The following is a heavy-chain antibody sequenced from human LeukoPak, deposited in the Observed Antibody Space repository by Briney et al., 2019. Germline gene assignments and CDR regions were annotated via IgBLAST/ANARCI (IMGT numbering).Heavy chain of an antibody. CDR2: IYPSGST. J-gene: IGHJ4*02. CDR3: SRFFWKRGGYFDY. Sequence: SQTLSLTCTVSGGSVFSDTSYWTWIRQPAGKGLEWIVRIYPSGSTNSNPSVKSRLSMSIDTSKNQFSLNLTSVTAAATAVYFCSRFFWKRGGYFDYGGQGILVTVSS. D-gene: IGHD2-15*01. CDR1: GGSVFSDTSY. V-gene: IGHV4-61*02.